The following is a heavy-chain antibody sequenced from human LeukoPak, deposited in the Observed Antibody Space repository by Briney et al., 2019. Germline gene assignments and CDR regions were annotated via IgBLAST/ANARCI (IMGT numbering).Heavy chain of an antibody. CDR3: ARDESWDRNAFDI. CDR2: INTNTGNP. V-gene: IGHV7-4-1*02. CDR1: GYTFTSYY. Sequence: ASVKVSCKASGYTFTSYYMHWVRQAPGQGLEWMGWINTNTGNPTYAQGFTGRFVFSLDTSVSTAYLQISSLKAEDTAVYYCARDESWDRNAFDIWGQGTMVTVSS. D-gene: IGHD1-26*01. J-gene: IGHJ3*02.